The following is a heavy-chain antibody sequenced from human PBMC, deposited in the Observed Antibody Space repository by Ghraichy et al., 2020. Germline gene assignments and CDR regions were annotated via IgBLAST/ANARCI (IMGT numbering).Heavy chain of an antibody. V-gene: IGHV3-30*18. CDR1: GFTFRSYG. D-gene: IGHD1-26*01. CDR2: IANDGGDK. Sequence: GGSLRLSCAGSGFTFRSYGMHWVRQAPGKGLEWVAVIANDGGDKHHADSVKGRFTISRDNSKNTLYLQMNSLRPEDTAVYYCAKDLVVGAAAYYFDYWGQGTLVTVSS. J-gene: IGHJ4*02. CDR3: AKDLVVGAAAYYFDY.